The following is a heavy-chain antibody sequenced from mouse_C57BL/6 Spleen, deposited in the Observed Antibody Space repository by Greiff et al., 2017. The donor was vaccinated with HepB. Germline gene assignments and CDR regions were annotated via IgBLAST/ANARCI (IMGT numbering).Heavy chain of an antibody. J-gene: IGHJ4*01. Sequence: EVQLVESGRGLVKPGGSLKLSCAASGFTFSSYALSWVRQTPEKRLEWVATISDGGSYTYYPDNVKGRFTISRDNAKNNLYLQMSHLKSEDTAMYYCARDAMDYWGQGTSVTVSS. CDR2: ISDGGSYT. CDR3: ARDAMDY. V-gene: IGHV5-4*01. CDR1: GFTFSSYA.